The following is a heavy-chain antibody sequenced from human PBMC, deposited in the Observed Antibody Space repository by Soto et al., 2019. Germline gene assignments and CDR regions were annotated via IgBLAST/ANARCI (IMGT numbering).Heavy chain of an antibody. CDR3: AIDEWTGGWSYFDY. Sequence: EVQLVESGGGLVQPGGSLRLSCAASGFTFSTYSMNWVRQAPGKGLEWVSYINVGSSGTIYYADSVKGRFTISRDNAKNSLYLQMNSLRAEDTAVYYCAIDEWTGGWSYFDYWGQGTLVTVSS. D-gene: IGHD6-19*01. V-gene: IGHV3-48*01. CDR1: GFTFSTYS. CDR2: INVGSSGTI. J-gene: IGHJ4*02.